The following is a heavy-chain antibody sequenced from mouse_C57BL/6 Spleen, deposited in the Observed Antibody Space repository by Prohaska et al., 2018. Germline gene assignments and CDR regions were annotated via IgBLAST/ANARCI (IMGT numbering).Heavy chain of an antibody. V-gene: IGHV1-50*01. CDR3: ARSRYSNYGWYFDV. CDR2: IEPSESYT. D-gene: IGHD2-5*01. Sequence: QVQLQQPAAEIVKPGASVKLSCKASGYNFTSYWLPWVKKRHGQDLEWIGEIEPSESYTNYNQKLNCKAILTVDTSSSTANMQLSSLTSEDSAVDYCARSRYSNYGWYFDVWVTGTTVTVSS. CDR1: GYNFTSYW. J-gene: IGHJ1*03.